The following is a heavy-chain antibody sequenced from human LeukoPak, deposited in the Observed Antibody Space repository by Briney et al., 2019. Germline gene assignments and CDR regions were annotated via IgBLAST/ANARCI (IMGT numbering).Heavy chain of an antibody. CDR3: ARLGVDPHSSGWTYYFDY. D-gene: IGHD6-19*01. V-gene: IGHV4-39*01. J-gene: IGHJ4*02. Sequence: PSETLSLTCTVSGGSISSSSYYWGWIRQPPGKGLEWIGSIYYSGSTYYNPSLKSRVTISVDTSKNQFSLKLSSVTAADTAVYYCARLGVDPHSSGWTYYFDYWGQGTLVTVSS. CDR2: IYYSGST. CDR1: GGSISSSSYY.